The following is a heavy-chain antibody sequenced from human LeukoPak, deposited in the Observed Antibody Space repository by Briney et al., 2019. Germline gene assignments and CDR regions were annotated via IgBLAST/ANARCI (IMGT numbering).Heavy chain of an antibody. CDR3: ARVGVDSSGYYYVNAFDI. J-gene: IGHJ3*02. CDR1: GGSFSGYY. V-gene: IGHV4-34*01. CDR2: INHSGSS. Sequence: SETLSLTCAISGGSFSGYYWSWIRQPLGKGLEWIGEINHSGSSNYNPSLKSRITISVDTSKNQFSLRLSSMTAADTAVYYCARVGVDSSGYYYVNAFDIWGQGTMVTVSS. D-gene: IGHD3-22*01.